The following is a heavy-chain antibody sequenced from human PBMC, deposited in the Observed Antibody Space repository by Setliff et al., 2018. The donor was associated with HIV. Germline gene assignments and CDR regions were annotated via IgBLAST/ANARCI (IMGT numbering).Heavy chain of an antibody. J-gene: IGHJ3*02. CDR1: GYSFTSYW. Sequence: GESLKISCKGSGYSFTSYWIGWVRQMPGKGLEWMGIIYPGDSDTRYSPSFQGQVTISADKSISTAYLQWSSLKASDTAMYYCARHRSAVTRAWAFDIWGQGTMVTVSS. CDR2: IYPGDSDT. D-gene: IGHD3-3*01. CDR3: ARHRSAVTRAWAFDI. V-gene: IGHV5-51*01.